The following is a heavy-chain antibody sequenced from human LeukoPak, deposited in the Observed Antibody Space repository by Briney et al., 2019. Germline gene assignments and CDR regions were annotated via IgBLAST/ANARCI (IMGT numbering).Heavy chain of an antibody. CDR2: TSSSSSYI. D-gene: IGHD6-19*01. Sequence: GGSLRLSCAASGFTFSSYSMNWVRQAPGKGLEWVSSTSSSSSYIYYADSVKGRFTISRDNAKNSLYLQMNSLRAEDTAVCYCARDRVASGIAVAGTSDYWGQGTLVTVSS. CDR3: ARDRVASGIAVAGTSDY. CDR1: GFTFSSYS. J-gene: IGHJ4*02. V-gene: IGHV3-21*01.